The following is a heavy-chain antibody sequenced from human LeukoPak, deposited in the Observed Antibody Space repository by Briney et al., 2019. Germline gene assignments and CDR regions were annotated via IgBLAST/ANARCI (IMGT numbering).Heavy chain of an antibody. CDR1: GYTFTSYA. V-gene: IGHV1-69*04. CDR2: IIPILGIA. J-gene: IGHJ2*01. Sequence: ASVKVSCKASGYTFTSYAISWVRQAPGQGLEWMGRIIPILGIANYAQKFQGRVTITADKSTSTAYMELSSLRSEDTAVYYCASKSTGYFDLWGRGTLVTVSS. CDR3: ASKSTGYFDL.